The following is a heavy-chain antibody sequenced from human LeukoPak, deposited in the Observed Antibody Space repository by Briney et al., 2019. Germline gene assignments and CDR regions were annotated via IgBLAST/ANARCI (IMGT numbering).Heavy chain of an antibody. J-gene: IGHJ4*02. Sequence: SETLSLTCAAYGGSFSGYYWSWIRQPPGKGLEWIGEINHSGSTNYNPSLKSRVTISVDTSKNQFSLKLSSVTAADTAVYYCAKEPYYYYDSSGYYSSNYFDYWGQGTLVTVSS. CDR3: AKEPYYYYDSSGYYSSNYFDY. V-gene: IGHV4-34*01. CDR1: GGSFSGYY. CDR2: INHSGST. D-gene: IGHD3-22*01.